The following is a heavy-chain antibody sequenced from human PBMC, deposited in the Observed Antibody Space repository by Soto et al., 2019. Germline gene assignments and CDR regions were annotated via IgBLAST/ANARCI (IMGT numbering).Heavy chain of an antibody. J-gene: IGHJ4*02. CDR1: GFTFSDYA. Sequence: PGGSLRLSCAVSGFTFSDYAMRWVRQAPGKGLEWVSVISATGGSTYYADSVKGRFTTSRDDSKNTVSLQMNSLRAEDTAVYYCAKQRVGSSWYRDFDYWGQGTLVTVSS. D-gene: IGHD6-13*01. CDR3: AKQRVGSSWYRDFDY. V-gene: IGHV3-23*01. CDR2: ISATGGST.